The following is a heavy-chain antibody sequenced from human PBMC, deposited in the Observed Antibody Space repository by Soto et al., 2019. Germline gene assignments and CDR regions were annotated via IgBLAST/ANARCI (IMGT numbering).Heavy chain of an antibody. CDR3: ARGHYYYAMDV. Sequence: PSETLSRTCAVYGGCGSSGVFSWKWIRQPPGQGLEWIGYISHGGSPHYTPSLRSRVSISVDRSTNVISLNLTSMTPADTAVYFCARGHYYYAMDVWGQGTTVTVYS. V-gene: IGHV4-30-2*01. CDR2: ISHGGSP. J-gene: IGHJ6*02. CDR1: GGCGSSGVFS.